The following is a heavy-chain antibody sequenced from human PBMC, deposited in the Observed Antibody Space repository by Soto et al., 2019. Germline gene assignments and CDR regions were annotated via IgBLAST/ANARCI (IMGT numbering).Heavy chain of an antibody. D-gene: IGHD3-10*01. CDR3: ARDTPPYGSGSYLNWFDP. CDR1: AYTFTSYG. V-gene: IGHV1-18*01. CDR2: ISAYNGNT. Sequence: GASVKVSCKASAYTFTSYGISWVRQAPGQGLEWMGWISAYNGNTNYAQKLQGRVTMTTDTSTSTAYMELRSLRSDDTAVYYCARDTPPYGSGSYLNWFDPWGQGTLVTVSS. J-gene: IGHJ5*02.